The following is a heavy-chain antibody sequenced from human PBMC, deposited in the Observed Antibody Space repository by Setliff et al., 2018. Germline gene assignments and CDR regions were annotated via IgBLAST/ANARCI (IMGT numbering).Heavy chain of an antibody. CDR1: GDSMTGNH. D-gene: IGHD3-22*01. CDR2: ITHSGST. CDR3: ARLKYYNSGTYWGNWDYYSNMDV. V-gene: IGHV4-59*01. J-gene: IGHJ6*03. Sequence: ETLSLTCTVSGDSMTGNHWSWIRQSPGKGLEWIGYITHSGSTKYNPSLKSRVAITIVASKKLFSLELSSVTAADTAVYYCARLKYYNSGTYWGNWDYYSNMDVWGKGTTVTVSS.